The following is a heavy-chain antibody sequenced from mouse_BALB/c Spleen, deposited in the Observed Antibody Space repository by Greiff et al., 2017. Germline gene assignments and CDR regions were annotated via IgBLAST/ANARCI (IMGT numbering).Heavy chain of an antibody. CDR2: IDPFNGGT. Sequence: EVQLQQSGPELMKPGASVMISCKASGYSFTSYYMHWVKQSHGKSLEWIGYIDPFNGGTSYNQKFKGKATLTVDKSSSTAYMHLSSLTSEDSAVYYCARGDGNYFDYWGQGTTLTVSS. CDR1: GYSFTSYY. CDR3: ARGDGNYFDY. V-gene: IGHV1S135*01. J-gene: IGHJ2*01. D-gene: IGHD2-1*01.